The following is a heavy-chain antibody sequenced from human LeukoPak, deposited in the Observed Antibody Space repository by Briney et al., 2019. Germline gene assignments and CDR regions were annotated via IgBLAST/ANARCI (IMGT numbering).Heavy chain of an antibody. CDR1: GFSFSSYA. J-gene: IGHJ4*02. CDR2: ISGSGGNT. Sequence: GGSLRLSCAASGFSFSSYAVSWVRQAPGKGLEWVSGISGSGGNTYYADSVKGRFTISRDNSENTLYLQMNSLRAEDTAVYYCAKRGYCSGGSCYELGYWGQGTLVTVSS. V-gene: IGHV3-23*01. CDR3: AKRGYCSGGSCYELGY. D-gene: IGHD2-15*01.